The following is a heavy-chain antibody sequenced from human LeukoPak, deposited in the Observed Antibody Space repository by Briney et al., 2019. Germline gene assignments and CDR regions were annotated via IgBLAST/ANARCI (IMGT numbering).Heavy chain of an antibody. V-gene: IGHV1-8*01. CDR2: MNPKSGNT. Sequence: ASVKVSCKASGYTFTSYDINWVRQATGQGLEWMGWMNPKSGNTGYAQKFQGRVTMTRKTSISTAYMELSSLRSEDTAVYYCARGSFWSVNDGMDVWGQGTTVTVSS. CDR1: GYTFTSYD. D-gene: IGHD3-3*01. CDR3: ARGSFWSVNDGMDV. J-gene: IGHJ6*02.